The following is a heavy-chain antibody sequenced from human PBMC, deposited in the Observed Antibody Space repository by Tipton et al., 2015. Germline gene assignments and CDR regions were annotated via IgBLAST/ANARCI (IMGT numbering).Heavy chain of an antibody. CDR1: SDSISKYY. Sequence: TLSLTCSVSSDSISKYYWSWIRQPPGKELEWIGYIQYSGSTNYNPSLKSRVTISVDTSKNQFSLKLSSVTPEDTATYYCARGPDGGAFDIWGQGTMVTVSS. V-gene: IGHV4-59*12. J-gene: IGHJ3*02. D-gene: IGHD3-10*01. CDR2: IQYSGST. CDR3: ARGPDGGAFDI.